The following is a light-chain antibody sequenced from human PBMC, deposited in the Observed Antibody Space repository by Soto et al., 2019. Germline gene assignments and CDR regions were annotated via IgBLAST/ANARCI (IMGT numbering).Light chain of an antibody. CDR3: QQRYSIWT. CDR2: AAS. CDR1: QSISSY. J-gene: IGKJ1*01. V-gene: IGKV1-39*01. Sequence: DIQMTQSPSSLYASGGARFTATCRASQSISSYLNWYQQKPGXAPXXLIYAASSLQSGVPSRLIGTGSGTDFTLPFSSMQPEDFASEDCQQRYSIWTFAQGTKVDIK.